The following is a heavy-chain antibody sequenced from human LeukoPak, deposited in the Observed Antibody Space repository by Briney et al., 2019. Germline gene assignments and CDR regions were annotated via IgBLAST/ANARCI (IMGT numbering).Heavy chain of an antibody. J-gene: IGHJ4*02. CDR1: GFTFGDYA. V-gene: IGHV3-49*03. D-gene: IGHD3-16*02. CDR2: IRSKAYGGTT. Sequence: GGSLRLSCTASGFTFGDYAMSWFRQAPGKGLEWVGFIRSKAYGGTTEYAASVKGRFTISRDDSKSIAYLQMNSLKTEDTALYYCTREGYDYVWGSYRPVGESLVVYWGQGTLVTVSS. CDR3: TREGYDYVWGSYRPVGESLVVY.